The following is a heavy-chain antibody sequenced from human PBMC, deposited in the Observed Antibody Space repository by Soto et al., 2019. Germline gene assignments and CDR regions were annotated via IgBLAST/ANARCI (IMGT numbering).Heavy chain of an antibody. Sequence: TGGSLRLSCAASGFTFSSYAMSWVRQAPGKGLEWVSAISGSGGSTYYADSVKGRFTISRDNSKNTLYLQMNSLRAEDTAVYYCAKDPSGELRYFDWSIWGQGTLVTVSS. D-gene: IGHD3-9*01. CDR1: GFTFSSYA. V-gene: IGHV3-23*01. CDR2: ISGSGGST. J-gene: IGHJ4*02. CDR3: AKDPSGELRYFDWSI.